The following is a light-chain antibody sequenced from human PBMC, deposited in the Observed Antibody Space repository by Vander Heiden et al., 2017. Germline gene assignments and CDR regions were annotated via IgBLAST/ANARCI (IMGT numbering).Light chain of an antibody. J-gene: IGKJ1*01. V-gene: IGKV1-39*01. CDR3: QQSYSTSWT. CDR1: QSISSY. CDR2: AAS. Sequence: IHISQYPSSLSASVGDRVTITCRASQSISSYLNWYQQKPGKAPKLLIYAASSLQSGVPSRFSGSGSGTDFTLTISSLQPEDFATYYCQQSYSTSWTFGQGTKVEIK.